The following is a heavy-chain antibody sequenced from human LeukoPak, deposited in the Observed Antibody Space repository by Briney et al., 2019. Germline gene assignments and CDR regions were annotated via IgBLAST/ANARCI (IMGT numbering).Heavy chain of an antibody. CDR2: IKQDGSEK. J-gene: IGHJ4*02. Sequence: GGSLRLSCAASGFTFSNYWMTWVRQAPGKGLEWVANIKQDGSEKYCVDSVKGRFTITRDNTRNSLFLQMYSLRAEDTAVYFCAREDGYCSGGNCYSYFDSWGQGTLVTVSS. D-gene: IGHD2-15*01. CDR1: GFTFSNYW. V-gene: IGHV3-7*01. CDR3: AREDGYCSGGNCYSYFDS.